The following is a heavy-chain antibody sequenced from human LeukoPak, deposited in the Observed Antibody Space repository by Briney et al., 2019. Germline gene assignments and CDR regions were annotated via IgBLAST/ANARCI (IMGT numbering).Heavy chain of an antibody. J-gene: IGHJ5*02. CDR1: GGSISSYY. V-gene: IGHV4-59*08. CDR3: ARHEALGWFDP. Sequence: SETLSLTCTVSGGSISSYYWSWIRQPPGNGLEWIGYIYYGGSTNYNPSLKSRVTISVDTSKNQFSLKLSSVTAADTAVYYCARHEALGWFDPWGQGTLVTVSS. CDR2: IYYGGST. D-gene: IGHD7-27*01.